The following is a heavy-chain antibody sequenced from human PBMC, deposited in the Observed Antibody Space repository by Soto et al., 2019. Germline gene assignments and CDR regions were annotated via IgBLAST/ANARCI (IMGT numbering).Heavy chain of an antibody. J-gene: IGHJ4*02. Sequence: EVQLVESGGGVVRPGGSLRLSCAASGFTFDDYGMSWVRQAPGKGLEWVSGINWNGGSTGYADSVKGRFTISRDNAKKSVYLQMNSLRAEDTALYCCARGSYGDYLQAFDCWGQGTLVTVSS. V-gene: IGHV3-20*04. CDR2: INWNGGST. CDR1: GFTFDDYG. D-gene: IGHD4-17*01. CDR3: ARGSYGDYLQAFDC.